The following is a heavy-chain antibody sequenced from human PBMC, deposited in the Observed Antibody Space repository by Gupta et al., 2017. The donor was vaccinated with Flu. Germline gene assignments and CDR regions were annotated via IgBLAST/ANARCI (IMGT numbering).Heavy chain of an antibody. CDR1: GGSINPYY. V-gene: IGHV4-59*01. Sequence: QVQLQQSGPGLVKPSETLSLTCSVSGGSINPYYWTWIRQPPGKGLEWVGNVYYTGDSNYNPSLKSRVTISVDTSKNQFSLNLNSVTAADTAVYYCATNVFGDFFYFHYWGQGSLVTVSS. CDR3: ATNVFGDFFYFHY. J-gene: IGHJ4*02. CDR2: VYYTGDS. D-gene: IGHD4-17*01.